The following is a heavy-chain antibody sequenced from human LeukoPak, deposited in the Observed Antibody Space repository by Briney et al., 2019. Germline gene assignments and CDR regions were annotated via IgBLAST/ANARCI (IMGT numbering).Heavy chain of an antibody. CDR2: ISGSGGST. D-gene: IGHD3-10*01. CDR1: GFTFSSYA. Sequence: GGSLRLSCAASGFTFSSYAMSWVRQAPGKGLEWASAISGSGGSTYYADSVKGRFTISRDNSKNTLYLQMNSLRAEDTAVYYCAKASPMVRGVIIVSADYWGQGTLVTVSS. J-gene: IGHJ4*02. CDR3: AKASPMVRGVIIVSADY. V-gene: IGHV3-23*01.